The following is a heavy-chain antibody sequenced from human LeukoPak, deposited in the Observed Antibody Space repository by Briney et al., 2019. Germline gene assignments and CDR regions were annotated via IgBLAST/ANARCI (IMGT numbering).Heavy chain of an antibody. J-gene: IGHJ6*02. CDR1: GGSISSYY. V-gene: IGHV4-59*12. D-gene: IGHD3-3*01. Sequence: PSETLSLTCTVSGGSISSYYWSWIRQPPGKGLEWIGYIYYSGSTNYNPSLKSRVTISVDTSKNQFSLKLSSVTAADTAVYYCARDREWLQFRGMDVWGQGTTVTVSS. CDR2: IYYSGST. CDR3: ARDREWLQFRGMDV.